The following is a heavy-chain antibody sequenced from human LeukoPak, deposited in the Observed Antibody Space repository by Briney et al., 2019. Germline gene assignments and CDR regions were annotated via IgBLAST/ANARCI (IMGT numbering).Heavy chain of an antibody. CDR2: IRYDGSNK. CDR1: GFTFSSYG. J-gene: IGHJ4*02. V-gene: IGHV3-30*02. D-gene: IGHD3-10*01. Sequence: PGGSLRLSCAASGFTFSSYGMHWVRQAPGKGLEWVAFIRYDGSNKYYADSVKGRFTISRDNAKNSLYLQMNSLRAEDTAVYYCARGAHLWFGELFDYWGQGTLVTVSS. CDR3: ARGAHLWFGELFDY.